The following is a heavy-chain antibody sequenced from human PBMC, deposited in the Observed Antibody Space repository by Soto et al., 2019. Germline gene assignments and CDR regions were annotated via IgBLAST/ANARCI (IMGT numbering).Heavy chain of an antibody. D-gene: IGHD4-17*01. J-gene: IGHJ4*02. Sequence: SETLSLTCNVSGGSVSDYYWSWIRQAPGKGLEWIGYIHYRGVINYNPSLKSRVTMSVDPSKNQFSLNLRSVTTADTAVYFCERDPAGDYGNWGQGSLVTVSS. CDR2: IHYRGVI. CDR1: GGSVSDYY. V-gene: IGHV4-59*02. CDR3: ERDPAGDYGN.